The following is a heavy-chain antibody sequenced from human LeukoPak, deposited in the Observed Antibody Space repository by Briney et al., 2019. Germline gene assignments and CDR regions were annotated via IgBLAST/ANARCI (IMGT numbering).Heavy chain of an antibody. D-gene: IGHD3-10*01. J-gene: IGHJ4*02. V-gene: IGHV3-23*01. CDR2: IIESGEST. CDR3: AKGSAQYYFDS. Sequence: HSGGSLRLSCAASGFTFSSYVMHWVRQAPGKGLGWVSAIIESGESTYYTDSVKGRFTISRDNSKNTLYLQMNSLRAEDTAFYYCAKGSAQYYFDSWGQGTLVTVSS. CDR1: GFTFSSYV.